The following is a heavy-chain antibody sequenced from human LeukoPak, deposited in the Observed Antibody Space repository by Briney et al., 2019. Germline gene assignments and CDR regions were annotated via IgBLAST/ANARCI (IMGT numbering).Heavy chain of an antibody. CDR3: ARTCGGDCYAEYFQH. J-gene: IGHJ1*01. V-gene: IGHV1-46*01. CDR1: GYTFTSYY. Sequence: ASVKLSCKASGYTFTSYYIHWVRQAPGHGLEWMGIINPSGGSTSYAQKFQGRVTMTRATSTSTVYMELSSLRSEDTAVYYCARTCGGDCYAEYFQHWGHGTLVTASS. CDR2: INPSGGST. D-gene: IGHD2-21*02.